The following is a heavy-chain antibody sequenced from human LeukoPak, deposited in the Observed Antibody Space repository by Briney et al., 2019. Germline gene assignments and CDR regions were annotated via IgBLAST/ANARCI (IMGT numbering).Heavy chain of an antibody. D-gene: IGHD4-23*01. CDR2: LSYDGSNK. CDR3: ARYLRTPDVAFDI. V-gene: IGHV3-30*14. J-gene: IGHJ3*02. Sequence: GGSLRLSCAASGFTFSSYAMHWVRQAPGKGLEWVAVLSYDGSNKYYADSVKGRFTISRDNSKNTLYLQMNSLRAEDTSVYYCARYLRTPDVAFDIWGQGTMVTVSS. CDR1: GFTFSSYA.